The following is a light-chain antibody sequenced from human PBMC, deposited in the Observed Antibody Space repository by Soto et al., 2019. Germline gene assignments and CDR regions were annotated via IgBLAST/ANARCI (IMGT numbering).Light chain of an antibody. Sequence: QSALTQPPSVSGSPGQSVTISCTGTSSDVGAYDHVSWYQQPPGTAPRVMIYDVTNRPSGVPDRFSGSKSGNTASLTISGLLPEDKADYYCSSVTTRTTLVFGGGTKVTVL. CDR3: SSVTTRTTLV. CDR1: SSDVGAYDH. J-gene: IGLJ2*01. CDR2: DVT. V-gene: IGLV2-18*02.